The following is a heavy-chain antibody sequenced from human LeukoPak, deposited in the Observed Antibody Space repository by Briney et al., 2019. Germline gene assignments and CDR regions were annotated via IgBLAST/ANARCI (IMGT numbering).Heavy chain of an antibody. CDR1: GYTFTSYG. D-gene: IGHD2-21*02. J-gene: IGHJ4*02. CDR2: ISAYNGNT. CDR3: ARDFTTRSKVTTPYDY. Sequence: ASVKVSCKASGYTFTSYGISWVRQAPGQGVEWMGWISAYNGNTNYAQKLQGRVTMTTDTSTSTAYMELRSLRSDDTAVYYCARDFTTRSKVTTPYDYWGQGTLVTVSS. V-gene: IGHV1-18*01.